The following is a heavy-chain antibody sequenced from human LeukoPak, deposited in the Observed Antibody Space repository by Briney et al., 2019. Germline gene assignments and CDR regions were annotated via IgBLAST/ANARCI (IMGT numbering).Heavy chain of an antibody. CDR1: GFTVSSNY. J-gene: IGHJ4*02. CDR3: ARHSPHIAVAGTRYFDY. CDR2: IYSGGST. Sequence: GGSLRLSCAASGFTVSSNYMSWVRQAPGKGLERVSVIYSGGSTYYADSVKGRFTISRDNSKNTLYLQMNSLRAEDTAVYYCARHSPHIAVAGTRYFDYWGQGTLVTVSS. V-gene: IGHV3-53*01. D-gene: IGHD6-19*01.